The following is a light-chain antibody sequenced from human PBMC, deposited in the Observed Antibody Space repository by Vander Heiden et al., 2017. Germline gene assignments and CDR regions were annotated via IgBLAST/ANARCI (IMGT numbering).Light chain of an antibody. Sequence: AIQMTQSPSSLSPSVRDRVTITCRASQDIKNDLGWYRQKPGKAPMLLIYAASTLQSRVPSRFSGSGSGTDFSLTISSLQPEDFANYYCLQDYSYPLTFGGGTKVEIK. CDR1: QDIKND. J-gene: IGKJ4*01. CDR3: LQDYSYPLT. CDR2: AAS. V-gene: IGKV1-6*01.